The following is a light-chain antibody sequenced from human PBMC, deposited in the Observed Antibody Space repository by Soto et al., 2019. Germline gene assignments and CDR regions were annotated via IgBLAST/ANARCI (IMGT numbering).Light chain of an antibody. CDR3: QQYNDWPLT. CDR1: QSVSSY. CDR2: GAS. Sequence: EIVLTQSPATLSLSPGERATLSCRASQSVSSYLAWYQQKPGQAPRLLIYGASTRATGIPARFSGSGSGTEFTLTISSLQPEDFAIYYCQQYNDWPLTFGQGTKVDIK. V-gene: IGKV3-15*01. J-gene: IGKJ1*01.